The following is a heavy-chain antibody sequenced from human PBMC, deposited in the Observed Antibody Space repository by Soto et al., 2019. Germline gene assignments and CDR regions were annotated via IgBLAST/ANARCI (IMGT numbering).Heavy chain of an antibody. CDR2: ISGSGGST. Sequence: GGSLRLSCAASGFTFSSYAMSWVRQAPGKGLEWVSAISGSGGSTYYADSVKGRFTISRDNSKNTLYLQMNSLRAEDTAVYYCAKEYDYGDYYYYYMDVWGKGTTVTVSS. V-gene: IGHV3-23*01. CDR3: AKEYDYGDYYYYYMDV. CDR1: GFTFSSYA. D-gene: IGHD4-17*01. J-gene: IGHJ6*03.